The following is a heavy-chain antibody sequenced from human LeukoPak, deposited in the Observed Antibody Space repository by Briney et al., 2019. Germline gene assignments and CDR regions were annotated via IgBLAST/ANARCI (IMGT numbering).Heavy chain of an antibody. CDR3: ARDLYYYDSSGSYYYYMDV. D-gene: IGHD3-22*01. CDR2: ISSSSSTI. CDR1: GFTFSSYS. V-gene: IGHV3-48*04. Sequence: GGSLRLSCAASGFTFSSYSMNWVRQAPGKGLEWVSYISSSSSTIYYADSVKGRFTISRDNAKNSLYLQMNSLRAEDTAVYYCARDLYYYDSSGSYYYYMDVWGKGTTVTISS. J-gene: IGHJ6*03.